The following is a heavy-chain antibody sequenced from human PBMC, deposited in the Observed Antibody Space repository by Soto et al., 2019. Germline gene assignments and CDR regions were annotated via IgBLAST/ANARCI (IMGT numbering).Heavy chain of an antibody. CDR2: IWYDGSNK. V-gene: IGHV3-33*01. D-gene: IGHD3-22*01. J-gene: IGHJ3*02. Sequence: QVQLVESGGGVVQPGRSLRLSCAASGFTFSSYGMHWVRQAPGKGLEWVAVIWYDGSNKYYADSVKGRFTISRDNSKNTRYLQMNSLRAEDTAVYYCARDWESDYYDSSGYYSIGAFDIWGQGTMVTVSS. CDR3: ARDWESDYYDSSGYYSIGAFDI. CDR1: GFTFSSYG.